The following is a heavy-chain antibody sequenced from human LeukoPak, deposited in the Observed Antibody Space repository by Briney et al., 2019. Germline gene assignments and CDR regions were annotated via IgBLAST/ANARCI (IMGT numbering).Heavy chain of an antibody. J-gene: IGHJ4*02. CDR3: AKGARIAARLFDY. CDR1: GFTFSSYA. Sequence: PGGSLRLSCSASGFTFSSYAMHWVRQAPGKGLEYVSAISSNGGSTYYADSVKGRFTISRDNSKNTLYLQMNSLRAEDTAVYYCAKGARIAARLFDYWGQGTLVTVSS. V-gene: IGHV3-64*04. CDR2: ISSNGGST. D-gene: IGHD6-6*01.